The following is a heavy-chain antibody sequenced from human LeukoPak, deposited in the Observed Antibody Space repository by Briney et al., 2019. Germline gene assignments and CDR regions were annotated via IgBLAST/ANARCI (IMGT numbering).Heavy chain of an antibody. D-gene: IGHD3-22*01. CDR2: IYYLGAT. V-gene: IGHV4-59*01. Sequence: AETLSLTCTVSGGSISSGYWSWIRQPPGKGLEWIGYIYYLGATNYNPSLESRVAISKDTPKTQFSLKVPSVPAADTAVYYCAKEGSSGLFDSWGQGILVPVSS. CDR1: GGSISSGY. CDR3: AKEGSSGLFDS. J-gene: IGHJ4*02.